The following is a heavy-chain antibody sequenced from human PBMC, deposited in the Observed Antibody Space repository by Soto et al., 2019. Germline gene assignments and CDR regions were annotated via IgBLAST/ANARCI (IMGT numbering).Heavy chain of an antibody. CDR2: INAGNGNT. Sequence: QVQLVQSGAEVKKPRASVRVSCKASGYTFTTFSIHWVRQAPGQRLEWMGWINAGNGNTKYSQKFQGRVTITRDTSASTAYMELSSLRSEDTAIYSCARSLVTTFSDYFDPWGQGTLVTVSS. D-gene: IGHD3-16*01. CDR3: ARSLVTTFSDYFDP. J-gene: IGHJ5*02. CDR1: GYTFTTFS. V-gene: IGHV1-3*01.